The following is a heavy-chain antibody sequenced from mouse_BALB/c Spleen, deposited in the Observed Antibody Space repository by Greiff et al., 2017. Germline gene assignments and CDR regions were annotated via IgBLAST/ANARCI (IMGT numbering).Heavy chain of an antibody. CDR3: TNGLAY. V-gene: IGHV1-80*01. Sequence: QVQLQQSGAELVRPGSSVKISCKASGYAFSSYWMNWVKQRPGQGLEWIGQIYPGDGDTNYNGKFKGKAKLTAVTSASTAYMELSSLTNEDSAVYYCTNGLAYWGQGTLVTVSA. D-gene: IGHD1-1*01. J-gene: IGHJ3*01. CDR1: GYAFSSYW. CDR2: IYPGDGDT.